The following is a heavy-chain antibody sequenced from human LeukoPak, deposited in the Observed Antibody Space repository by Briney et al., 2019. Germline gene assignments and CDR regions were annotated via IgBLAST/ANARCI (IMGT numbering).Heavy chain of an antibody. D-gene: IGHD3-10*01. Sequence: GGSLRLSCTASGFTFSSYTMSWVRQAPGKGLKWVSTITTGGPNTYYADSVKGRFTVSRDDSKNTLYLQMNSLRAEDTAVYYCAKAKYYYGSGSPDCFDYWGQGTLVTVSS. J-gene: IGHJ4*02. CDR2: ITTGGPNT. CDR1: GFTFSSYT. V-gene: IGHV3-23*01. CDR3: AKAKYYYGSGSPDCFDY.